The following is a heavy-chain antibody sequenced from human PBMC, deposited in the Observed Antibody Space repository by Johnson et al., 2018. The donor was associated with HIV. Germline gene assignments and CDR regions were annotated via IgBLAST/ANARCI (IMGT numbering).Heavy chain of an antibody. CDR1: GFTFDDYA. V-gene: IGHV3-9*01. J-gene: IGHJ3*02. CDR3: ARDADSDAFDI. CDR2: ISWNSGSI. D-gene: IGHD2-21*02. Sequence: VQLVESGGGVVRPGGSLRLSCAVSGFTFDDYAMHWVRQAPGKGLEWVSGISWNSGSIGYADSVKGRFTISRDNSENTLYLQMNSLRTEDTAVYYCARDADSDAFDIWGQGTMVTVSS.